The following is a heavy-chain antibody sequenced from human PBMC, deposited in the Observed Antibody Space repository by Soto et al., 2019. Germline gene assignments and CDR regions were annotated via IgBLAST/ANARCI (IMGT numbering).Heavy chain of an antibody. V-gene: IGHV3-11*05. Sequence: PGGSLRLSCAASGFTFSDYYMSWIRQAPGKGLEWVSYISSSSSYTNYADSVKGRFTISRDNAKNSLYLQMNSLRAEDTVVYYCARAYDILTGYDYWGQGTLVTVSS. D-gene: IGHD3-9*01. J-gene: IGHJ4*02. CDR3: ARAYDILTGYDY. CDR2: ISSSSSYT. CDR1: GFTFSDYY.